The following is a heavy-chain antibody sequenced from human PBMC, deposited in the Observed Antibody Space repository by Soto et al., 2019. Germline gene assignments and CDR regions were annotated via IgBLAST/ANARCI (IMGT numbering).Heavy chain of an antibody. CDR1: GFSLSTSGVG. J-gene: IGHJ4*02. Sequence: QITLKESGPTLVKPTQTLTLTCTFSGFSLSTSGVGVGWIRQPPGKALEWLALIYWDDDKRYSPSLKSRLTITKDTSKNQVVLTMTNMDPLDTATYCCAHRSGSGSSFDYWGQGTLVTVSS. CDR2: IYWDDDK. CDR3: AHRSGSGSSFDY. V-gene: IGHV2-5*02. D-gene: IGHD3-10*01.